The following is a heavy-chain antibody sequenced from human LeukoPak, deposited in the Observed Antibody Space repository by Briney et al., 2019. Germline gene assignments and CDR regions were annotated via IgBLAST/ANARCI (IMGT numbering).Heavy chain of an antibody. J-gene: IGHJ3*02. D-gene: IGHD4-4*01. V-gene: IGHV3-9*01. CDR2: ISWNSGSI. CDR3: ANGVSRLAPTVTSPFDI. Sequence: PGRSLRLSYAASGFTFDEYTMPWVRQAPGKGLEWVSGISWNSGSIGYADSVKGRFTISRDNAKNSLYLQMNSLRAEDTALYYCANGVSRLAPTVTSPFDIWGKGTMVTVSS. CDR1: GFTFDEYT.